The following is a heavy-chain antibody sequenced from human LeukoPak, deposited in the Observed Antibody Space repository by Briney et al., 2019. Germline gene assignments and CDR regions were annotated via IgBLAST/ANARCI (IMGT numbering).Heavy chain of an antibody. CDR2: IYYSWST. D-gene: IGHD3-10*01. CDR3: ATLLWFGDLPEYFQH. CDR1: GGSINSGGSY. Sequence: SETLSLTCTVSGGSINSGGSYWSWIRQHPGKGLEWIGCIYYSWSTYYNPSLKSRVTISVDTSKNQFSLKLSSVTAADTAVYYCATLLWFGDLPEYFQHWGQGTLVTVSS. J-gene: IGHJ1*01. V-gene: IGHV4-39*01.